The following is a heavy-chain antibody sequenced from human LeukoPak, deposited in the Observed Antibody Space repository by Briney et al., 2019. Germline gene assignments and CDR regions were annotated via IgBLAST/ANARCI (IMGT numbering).Heavy chain of an antibody. Sequence: GASVKVSCKASGYTFTGYYMHWVRQAPGQGLEWMGWINPNSGGTNYAQKFQGRVTMTRDTSISTAYMELSRLRSDDTAVYYCARDRGPLVVSSRGYYYYYMDVWGKGTTVTVSS. J-gene: IGHJ6*03. D-gene: IGHD2-2*01. CDR2: INPNSGGT. CDR1: GYTFTGYY. CDR3: ARDRGPLVVSSRGYYYYYMDV. V-gene: IGHV1-2*02.